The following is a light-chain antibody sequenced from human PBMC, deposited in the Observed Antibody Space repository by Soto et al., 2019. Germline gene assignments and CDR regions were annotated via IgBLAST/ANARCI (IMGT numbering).Light chain of an antibody. CDR2: GAT. Sequence: EIVLTQSPGTLSLSPGERATLSCRASHSVTSDYLAWYQQKPGQAPRLLIYGATKRATGIPDRFSGSGSGTDFTLTISRLEPEDFAVYYCHQCYSSRTFGQGTKVDIK. V-gene: IGKV3-20*01. J-gene: IGKJ1*01. CDR1: HSVTSDY. CDR3: HQCYSSRT.